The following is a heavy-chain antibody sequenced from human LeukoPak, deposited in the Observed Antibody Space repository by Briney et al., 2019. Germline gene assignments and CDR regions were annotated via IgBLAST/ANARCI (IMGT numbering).Heavy chain of an antibody. V-gene: IGHV3-20*04. D-gene: IGHD6-13*01. CDR2: INWNGGST. CDR1: GFTFNTNW. J-gene: IGHJ3*02. CDR3: ARDDVRGYSSSWKDAFDI. Sequence: GGSLRLSCAAPGFTFNTNWMSWVRQAPGKGLEWVSGINWNGGSTDYADSVKGRFTISRDKAKNSLYMQMNRLRAESTGPYCTARDDVRGYSSSWKDAFDIWGQGTMVTVSS.